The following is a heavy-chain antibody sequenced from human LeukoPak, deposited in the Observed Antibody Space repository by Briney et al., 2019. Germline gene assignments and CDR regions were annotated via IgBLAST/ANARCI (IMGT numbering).Heavy chain of an antibody. CDR2: ISSSSIYI. Sequence: KPGGSLRLSCAASGFTFSSYSMNWVRQAPGKGLEWVSSISSSSIYIYCADSLKGRFTISRDNGKKSLYLQMNSLRAEDTAVYYCARGPVCSNTSCRYYYMDVWGKGTTVTISS. J-gene: IGHJ6*03. D-gene: IGHD2-2*01. V-gene: IGHV3-21*04. CDR1: GFTFSSYS. CDR3: ARGPVCSNTSCRYYYMDV.